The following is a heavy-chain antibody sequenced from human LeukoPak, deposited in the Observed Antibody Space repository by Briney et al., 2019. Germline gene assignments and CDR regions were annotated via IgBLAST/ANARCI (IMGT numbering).Heavy chain of an antibody. CDR1: GGSFSGYY. Sequence: SETLSLTCAVYGGSFSGYYWSWIRQPPGKGLEWIGEINHSGSTNYNPSLKSRVTISVDTSKNQFSLKLSSVTAADTAVYYCAKKTSEYGDASSPDYWGQGTLVTVSS. J-gene: IGHJ4*02. CDR2: INHSGST. V-gene: IGHV4-34*01. D-gene: IGHD4-17*01. CDR3: AKKTSEYGDASSPDY.